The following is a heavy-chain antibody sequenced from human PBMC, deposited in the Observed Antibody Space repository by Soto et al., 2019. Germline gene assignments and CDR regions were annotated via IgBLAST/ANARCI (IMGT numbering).Heavy chain of an antibody. CDR3: ARGLSTTGTPD. CDR2: INPSCGST. Sequence: ASVKVSCKASGYTFTSYYMHWVRQAPGQGLEWMGRINPSCGSTNYAQKFQGRVTITTDKSTSTVYMELSSLRSEDTAVYYCARGLSTTGTPDWGQGTLVTVSS. V-gene: IGHV1-46*01. J-gene: IGHJ4*02. CDR1: GYTFTSYY. D-gene: IGHD1-1*01.